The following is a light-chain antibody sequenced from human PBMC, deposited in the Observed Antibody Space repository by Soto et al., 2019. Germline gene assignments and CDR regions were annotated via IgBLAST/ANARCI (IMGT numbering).Light chain of an antibody. Sequence: QSVLTQPASVSGSPGQSITISCTGTSSDVGAYNFVSWHQQHPGKAPKLMIYNVYDRPSGISYRFSGSKSGNTASLTISGLQGEDEADYYCSAYTVSRTYVFGPGTKATVL. V-gene: IGLV2-14*03. CDR2: NVY. CDR1: SSDVGAYNF. J-gene: IGLJ1*01. CDR3: SAYTVSRTYV.